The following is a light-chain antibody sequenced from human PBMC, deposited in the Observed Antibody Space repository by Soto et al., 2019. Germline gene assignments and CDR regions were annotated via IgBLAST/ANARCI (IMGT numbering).Light chain of an antibody. J-gene: IGLJ2*01. Sequence: QSALTQPASVSGSPGQSITISCTGTSSDVGGYNYVSWYQQHPGKASKLMIYDVSNRPSGVSNRFSGSKSGNTASLTISGLQAEDEADYYCSSYTSSSTPYVVFGGGTQLTVL. CDR2: DVS. CDR1: SSDVGGYNY. V-gene: IGLV2-14*01. CDR3: SSYTSSSTPYVV.